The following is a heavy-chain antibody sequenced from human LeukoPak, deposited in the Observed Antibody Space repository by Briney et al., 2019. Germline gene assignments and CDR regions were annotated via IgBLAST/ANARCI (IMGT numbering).Heavy chain of an antibody. Sequence: PGGSLRLSCAASGITFSSYEMNWVRQAPGKGLEWVSYISTRGNIIFYADSVKGRFTISRDNANNSLHLQMNSLRAEDTAVYYCARDLGSGSYYNVWSGFFDYWGQGTLVTVSS. J-gene: IGHJ4*02. CDR2: ISTRGNII. D-gene: IGHD3-10*02. V-gene: IGHV3-48*03. CDR1: GITFSSYE. CDR3: ARDLGSGSYYNVWSGFFDY.